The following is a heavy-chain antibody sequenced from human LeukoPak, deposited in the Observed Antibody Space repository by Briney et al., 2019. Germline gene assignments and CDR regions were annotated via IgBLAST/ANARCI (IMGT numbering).Heavy chain of an antibody. CDR2: ISSSTNYI. Sequence: GGSLRLSCAASGFPLNAYSMNWVRQAPGKGLEWVSSISSSTNYIYYADSVKGRFTISRDNAKNSLYLQMNSLRAEDTAVYYCARVGYCSSSTCRNYSDDWGQGTLVTVSS. D-gene: IGHD2-2*01. CDR3: ARVGYCSSSTCRNYSDD. CDR1: GFPLNAYS. J-gene: IGHJ4*02. V-gene: IGHV3-21*01.